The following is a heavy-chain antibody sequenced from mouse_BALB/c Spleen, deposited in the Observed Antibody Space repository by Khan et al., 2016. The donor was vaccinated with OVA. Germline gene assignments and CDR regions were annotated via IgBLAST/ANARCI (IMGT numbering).Heavy chain of an antibody. Sequence: DLVKPGASVKLSCKASGYTFTSYWINWIKQRPGQGLEWIGRIAPGSGSSSYNEMFKGKATQTLDTYSSTAYIPLSILSSEYSAVYFFARDNYYGRTCYAMDYWGQGTSVTVSS. J-gene: IGHJ4*01. V-gene: IGHV1S41*01. D-gene: IGHD1-1*01. CDR2: IAPGSGSS. CDR3: ARDNYYGRTCYAMDY. CDR1: GYTFTSYW.